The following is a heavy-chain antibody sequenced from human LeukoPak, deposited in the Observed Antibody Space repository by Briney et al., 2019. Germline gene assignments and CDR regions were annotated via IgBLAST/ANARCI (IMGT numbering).Heavy chain of an antibody. D-gene: IGHD1-7*01. CDR3: ARDYAGTPDWFDP. V-gene: IGHV4-38-2*02. Sequence: SETLSLTCTVSGYSISRGYYWGWIRQPPGKGLEWIVSIYQSGSTYYNPSLKSRVTISVDTSKNQFSLKLSSVTAADTAVCYFARDYAGTPDWFDPWGEGTLVTVSS. CDR2: IYQSGST. CDR1: GYSISRGYY. J-gene: IGHJ5*02.